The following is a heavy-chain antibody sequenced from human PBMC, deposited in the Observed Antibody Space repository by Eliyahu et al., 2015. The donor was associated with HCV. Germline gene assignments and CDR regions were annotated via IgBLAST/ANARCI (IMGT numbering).Heavy chain of an antibody. D-gene: IGHD4-11*01. CDR3: ARDLGPHDLNSNYYFYGMDV. CDR1: GFSFNDYY. V-gene: IGHV3-11*01. Sequence: QVKLVESGGGLVKPGGSLRLSCAASGFSFNDYYXXWIRQAPGKGLEFLSHITSDGSFKFYADSVKGRFTISRDNTKNSLFLQRNTLRADDTAVYYCARDLGPHDLNSNYYFYGMDVWGQGTTVTVSS. CDR2: ITSDGSFK. J-gene: IGHJ6*02.